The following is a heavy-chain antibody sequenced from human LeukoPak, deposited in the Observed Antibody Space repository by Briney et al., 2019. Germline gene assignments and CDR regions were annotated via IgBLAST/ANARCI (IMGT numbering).Heavy chain of an antibody. D-gene: IGHD4-17*01. CDR2: IYYSGST. CDR1: GGSISSSSYY. J-gene: IGHJ4*02. CDR3: ARIPTVTFFDY. Sequence: SETLSLTCTVSGGSISSSSYYWGWIRQPPGKGLEWIGSIYYSGSTYHNPSLKSRITISVDTSKNQLSLKLSSVTAADTAVYYCARIPTVTFFDYWGQGTLVTVSS. V-gene: IGHV4-39*01.